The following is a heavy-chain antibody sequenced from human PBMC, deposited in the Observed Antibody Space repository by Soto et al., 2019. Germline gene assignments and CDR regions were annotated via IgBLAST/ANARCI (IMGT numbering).Heavy chain of an antibody. Sequence: SETLSLTCTVSGGSISSYYWSWIRQPPGKGLEWIGYIYYSGSTNYNPSLKSRVTISVDTSKNQFSLKLSSVTAADTAVYYCAKDYGDYVGWFDPWGQGTLVTVSS. CDR3: AKDYGDYVGWFDP. D-gene: IGHD4-17*01. J-gene: IGHJ5*02. CDR2: IYYSGST. CDR1: GGSISSYY. V-gene: IGHV4-59*01.